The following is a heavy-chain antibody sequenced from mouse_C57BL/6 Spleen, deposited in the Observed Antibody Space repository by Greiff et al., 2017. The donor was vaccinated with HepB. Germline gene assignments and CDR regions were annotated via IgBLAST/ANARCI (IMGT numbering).Heavy chain of an antibody. D-gene: IGHD1-1*01. CDR2: INPYNGGT. Sequence: EVQLQQSGPVLVKPGASVKMSCKASGYTFTDYYMNWVKQSHGKSLEWIGVINPYNGGTSYNQKFKGKATLTVDKSSSTAYMELNSLTSEDSAVYYCARSRYYGSSYGWYFDVWGTGTTVTVSS. CDR3: ARSRYYGSSYGWYFDV. V-gene: IGHV1-19*01. J-gene: IGHJ1*03. CDR1: GYTFTDYY.